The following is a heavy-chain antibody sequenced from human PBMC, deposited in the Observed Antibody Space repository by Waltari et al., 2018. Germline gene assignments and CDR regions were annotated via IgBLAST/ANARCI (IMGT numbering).Heavy chain of an antibody. D-gene: IGHD3-10*01. V-gene: IGHV3-23*01. Sequence: EVQPLESGGGLVQPGGSLRLSCAASGFTFSNYAMSWVRQAPGKGLEWVSAISGSGDNTFYVDSVKGRFTISRDNSKNTLYLQMNSLRAEDTAVYYCAKHLTLVRGIGPYFDYWGQGTLVTVSS. CDR1: GFTFSNYA. CDR2: ISGSGDNT. CDR3: AKHLTLVRGIGPYFDY. J-gene: IGHJ4*02.